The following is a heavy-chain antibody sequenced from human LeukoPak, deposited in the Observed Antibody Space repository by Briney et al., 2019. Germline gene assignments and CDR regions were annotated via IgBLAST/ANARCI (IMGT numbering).Heavy chain of an antibody. Sequence: GASVKVSCKVSGYTLTELSMHWVRQAPGKGLGWVGGFDPEDGETIYAQKFQGRVTMTEDTSTDTAYLEMSSLRSEDTAVYYCAPQTLYYTGSGWLTRFDPWGREPWSLSSQ. CDR2: FDPEDGET. CDR1: GYTLTELS. D-gene: IGHD3-10*01. J-gene: IGHJ5*02. V-gene: IGHV1-24*01. CDR3: APQTLYYTGSGWLTRFDP.